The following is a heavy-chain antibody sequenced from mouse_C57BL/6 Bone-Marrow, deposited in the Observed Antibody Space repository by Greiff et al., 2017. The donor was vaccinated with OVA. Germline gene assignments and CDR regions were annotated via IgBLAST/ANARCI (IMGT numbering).Heavy chain of an antibody. J-gene: IGHJ3*01. V-gene: IGHV1-19*01. CDR3: ASDGYYRAY. CDR2: INPYNGGT. Sequence: EVQLQQSGPVLVKPGASVKMSCKASGYTFTDYYMNWVKQSHGKSLEWIGVINPYNGGTSYNQKFKGKATLTVDKSSSTAYMELNSLTSEDSAVYYCASDGYYRAYWGQGTLVTVSA. D-gene: IGHD2-3*01. CDR1: GYTFTDYY.